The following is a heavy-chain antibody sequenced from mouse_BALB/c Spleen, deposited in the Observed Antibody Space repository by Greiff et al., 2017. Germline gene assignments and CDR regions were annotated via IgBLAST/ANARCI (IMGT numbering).Heavy chain of an antibody. CDR3: ARHDYDY. J-gene: IGHJ2*01. D-gene: IGHD2-4*01. CDR2: ISSGGGST. V-gene: IGHV5-12-1*01. CDR1: GFTFSSYD. Sequence: EVKLMESGGGLVQPGGSLKLSCAASGFTFSSYDMSWVRQTPEKRLEWVAYISSGGGSTYYPDTVKGRSTISRDNAKNTLYLQMSSLKSEDTAMYYCARHDYDYWGQGTTLTVSS.